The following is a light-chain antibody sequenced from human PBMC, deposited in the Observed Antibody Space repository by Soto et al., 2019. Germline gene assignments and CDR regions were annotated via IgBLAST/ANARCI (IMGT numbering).Light chain of an antibody. V-gene: IGKV1-5*03. CDR1: QSISNW. CDR3: QQSNTYSWT. CDR2: KTS. Sequence: DIQMTQSPSTLSASVGDRVTITCRASQSISNWLAWYQQKPGKAPKILIYKTSSLESGVPSRFSGSGSGTEFTLTISNLQPDDFATYYCQQSNTYSWTFGQGTKVDIK. J-gene: IGKJ1*01.